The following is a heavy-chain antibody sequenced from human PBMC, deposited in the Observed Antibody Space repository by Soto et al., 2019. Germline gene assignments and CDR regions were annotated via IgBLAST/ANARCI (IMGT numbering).Heavy chain of an antibody. CDR3: ASSLRYFDWLPWTGMDV. CDR2: ISYDGSNK. CDR1: GFTLSSYA. D-gene: IGHD3-9*01. Sequence: QVQLVESGGGVVQPGRSLRLSCAASGFTLSSYAMHWVRQAPGKGLEWVAVISYDGSNKYYADSVKGRFTISRDNSKNTLYLQMNSLRAEDTAVYYCASSLRYFDWLPWTGMDVWGQGITVTVSS. J-gene: IGHJ6*02. V-gene: IGHV3-30-3*01.